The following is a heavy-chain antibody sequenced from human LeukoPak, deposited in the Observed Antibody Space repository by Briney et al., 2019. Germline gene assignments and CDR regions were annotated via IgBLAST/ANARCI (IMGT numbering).Heavy chain of an antibody. Sequence: GGSLRLSCAASGFTFSSYAMHWVRQAPGKGLEWVALISYDGGNKYSADSVKGRFTISRDNAKSTLYLQMNSLRAEDTAVYYCARDRYYTIDVWGKGTTVTVSS. J-gene: IGHJ6*04. CDR2: ISYDGGNK. V-gene: IGHV3-30*04. D-gene: IGHD3-3*01. CDR3: ARDRYYTIDV. CDR1: GFTFSSYA.